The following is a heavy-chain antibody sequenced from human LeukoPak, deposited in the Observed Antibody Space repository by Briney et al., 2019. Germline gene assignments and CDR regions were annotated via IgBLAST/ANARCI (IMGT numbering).Heavy chain of an antibody. Sequence: GGSLRLTCAASGFTFISYGMHWVRQAPGKGLEWVAFIRYDGSNKYYADSVKGRVTISRDNSKNTLYLQMNSLRAEDTAVYYGAKGGGWEQTYYYYYMDVWGKGTTVTISS. CDR2: IRYDGSNK. V-gene: IGHV3-30*02. J-gene: IGHJ6*03. D-gene: IGHD1-26*01. CDR1: GFTFISYG. CDR3: AKGGGWEQTYYYYYMDV.